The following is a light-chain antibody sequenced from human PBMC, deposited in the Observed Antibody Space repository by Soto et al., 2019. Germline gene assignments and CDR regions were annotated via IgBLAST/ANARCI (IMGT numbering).Light chain of an antibody. CDR3: NSYTSSSTYV. J-gene: IGLJ1*01. Sequence: QSVLTQPASVSGSPGQSITISCTGTTSDVGRYNYVSWYQQHPGKAPKLIIYDVSNRPSGVSNRFSGSKSGNTASLTIFGFQAEDEADYYCNSYTSSSTYVFGTGTKVTVL. CDR1: TSDVGRYNY. CDR2: DVS. V-gene: IGLV2-14*01.